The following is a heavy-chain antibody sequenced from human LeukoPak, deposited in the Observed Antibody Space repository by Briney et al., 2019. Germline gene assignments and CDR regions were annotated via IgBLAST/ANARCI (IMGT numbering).Heavy chain of an antibody. J-gene: IGHJ4*02. CDR3: ARKAPYYYDGSGPLGTYYFDY. CDR1: GGSISSSSYY. V-gene: IGHV4-39*07. CDR2: IYYSGST. Sequence: SETLSLTCTVSGGSISSSSYYWGWIRQPPGKGLEWIGGIYYSGSTYYNPSLKSRVTISVDTSKNQFSLKLNSVTAADTAVYYCARKAPYYYDGSGPLGTYYFDYWGQGTLVTVSS. D-gene: IGHD3-22*01.